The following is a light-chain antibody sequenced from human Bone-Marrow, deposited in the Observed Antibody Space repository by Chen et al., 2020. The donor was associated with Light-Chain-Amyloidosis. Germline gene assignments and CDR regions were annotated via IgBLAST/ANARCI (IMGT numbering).Light chain of an antibody. CDR3: QVWDRSSDRPV. V-gene: IGLV3-21*02. CDR2: DDR. CDR1: NIGSTS. Sequence: SYVLTQPSSVSVAPGQTATIACGGNNIGSTSVHWYQQTPGQAHLLVVYDDRDRPSGIPERLSGSNSGNTATLTISRVEAGDEADYYWQVWDRSSDRPVFGGGTKLTVL. J-gene: IGLJ3*02.